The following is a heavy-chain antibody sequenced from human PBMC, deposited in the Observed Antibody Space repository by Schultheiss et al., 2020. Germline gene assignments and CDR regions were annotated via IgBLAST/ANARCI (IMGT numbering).Heavy chain of an antibody. CDR1: GFTFSSYG. Sequence: GGSLRLSCAASGFTFSSYGMHWVRQAPGKGLEWVSRINSDGSSTSYADSVKGRFTISRDNSKNTLYLQMNSLRAEDTAVYYCARDRMPYYYGMDVWGQGTTVTVAS. CDR3: ARDRMPYYYGMDV. CDR2: INSDGSST. D-gene: IGHD2-2*01. V-gene: IGHV3-74*01. J-gene: IGHJ6*02.